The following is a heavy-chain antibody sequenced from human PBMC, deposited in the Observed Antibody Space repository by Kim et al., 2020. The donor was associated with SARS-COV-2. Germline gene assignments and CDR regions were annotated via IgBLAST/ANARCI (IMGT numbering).Heavy chain of an antibody. V-gene: IGHV4-34*01. CDR1: GGSFSGYY. CDR2: INHSGST. Sequence: SETLSLTCAVYGGSFSGYYWSWIRQPPGKGLEWIGEINHSGSTNYNPSLKSRVTISVDTSKNQFSLKLSSVTAADTAVYYCARGRISGYWDQGTLVTVSS. D-gene: IGHD3-10*01. J-gene: IGHJ4*02. CDR3: ARGRISGY.